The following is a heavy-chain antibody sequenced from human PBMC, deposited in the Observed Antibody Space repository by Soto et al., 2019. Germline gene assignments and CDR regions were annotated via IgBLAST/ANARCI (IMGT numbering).Heavy chain of an antibody. D-gene: IGHD3-3*01. Sequence: EVQLVESGGGLVQPGGSLKLSCAASGFTFSGSAMHWVRQASGKGLEWVGRIRSKANSYATAYAASVNGRFTISRDDSKNTAYLQMNSLKTEDTAVYYCLITSKDITIFGVGPDYWGQGTLVTVSS. CDR3: LITSKDITIFGVGPDY. V-gene: IGHV3-73*02. J-gene: IGHJ4*02. CDR2: IRSKANSYAT. CDR1: GFTFSGSA.